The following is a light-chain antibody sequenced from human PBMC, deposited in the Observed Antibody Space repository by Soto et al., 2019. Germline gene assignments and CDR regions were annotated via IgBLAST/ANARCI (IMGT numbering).Light chain of an antibody. CDR3: GTWDSSLSAGI. CDR1: SSNIGDNY. J-gene: IGLJ1*01. Sequence: QSVLTQPPSVSAAPGQKVTISCSGSSSNIGDNYVSWYQQLPGTAPKLLIYDNNKRPSGIPDRFSDSKSGPSASLGITGLQTGDEADYYCGTWDSSLSAGIFGTGTKVTVL. V-gene: IGLV1-51*01. CDR2: DNN.